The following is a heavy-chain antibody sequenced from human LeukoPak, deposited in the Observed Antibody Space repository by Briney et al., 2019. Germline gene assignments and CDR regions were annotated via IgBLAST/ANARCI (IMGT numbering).Heavy chain of an antibody. CDR3: ARAVITNYHYYYYMDV. Sequence: SETLSLTCTVSGGSISSYYWSWIRQPPGKGLEWIGYIYYSGGTNYNPSLKSRATISVDTSKNQFSLKLSSVTAADTAVYYCARAVITNYHYYYYMDVWGKGTTVTVSS. CDR1: GGSISSYY. J-gene: IGHJ6*03. V-gene: IGHV4-59*01. CDR2: IYYSGGT. D-gene: IGHD4-11*01.